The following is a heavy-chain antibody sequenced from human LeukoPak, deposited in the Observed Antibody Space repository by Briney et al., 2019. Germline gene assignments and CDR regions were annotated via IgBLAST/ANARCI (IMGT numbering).Heavy chain of an antibody. Sequence: PGGSLRLSCAASGFTFSSYSMNWVRQAPGKGLEWVSSISSSSSYIYYADSVKGRFTISRDNAKNSLYLQMNSLRAEDTAVYYCARRRPNDYVWGSYRPDYYYYYMDVWGKGTTVTISS. D-gene: IGHD3-16*02. CDR1: GFTFSSYS. J-gene: IGHJ6*03. V-gene: IGHV3-21*01. CDR2: ISSSSSYI. CDR3: ARRRPNDYVWGSYRPDYYYYYMDV.